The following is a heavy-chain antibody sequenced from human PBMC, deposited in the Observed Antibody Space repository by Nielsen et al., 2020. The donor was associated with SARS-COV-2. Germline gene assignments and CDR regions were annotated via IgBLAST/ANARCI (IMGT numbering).Heavy chain of an antibody. D-gene: IGHD3-3*01. Sequence: GESLKISCAASGFTVSSNYMSWVRQAPGKGLEWVSVIYSGGSTYYADSVKGRFTISRDNSKNTLYLQMNSLRGEDTAVYYCAKDLADSWSDDYSAYYNMDVWGKGTTVTVSS. V-gene: IGHV3-53*05. J-gene: IGHJ6*03. CDR1: GFTVSSNY. CDR2: IYSGGST. CDR3: AKDLADSWSDDYSAYYNMDV.